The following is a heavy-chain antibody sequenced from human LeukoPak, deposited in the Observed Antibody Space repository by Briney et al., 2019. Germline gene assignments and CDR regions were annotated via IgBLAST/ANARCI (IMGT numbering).Heavy chain of an antibody. V-gene: IGHV3-21*01. Sequence: PGGSLRLSCAASGFTFSSYSMNWVRQAPGKGLEWVSSISSSSSYVYYADSVKGRFTISRDNAKNSLYLQMNSLRAEDTAVYYCARVSFLDFWSGSNDDYWGQGTLVTVSS. J-gene: IGHJ4*02. CDR3: ARVSFLDFWSGSNDDY. CDR1: GFTFSSYS. CDR2: ISSSSSYV. D-gene: IGHD3-3*01.